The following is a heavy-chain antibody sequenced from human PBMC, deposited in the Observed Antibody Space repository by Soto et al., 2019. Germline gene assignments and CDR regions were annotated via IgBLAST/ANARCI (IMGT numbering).Heavy chain of an antibody. J-gene: IGHJ6*02. CDR2: MNPNSGNT. CDR3: IRWSGPGGMDV. D-gene: IGHD3-3*01. Sequence: ASVKVSCKASGYTFTNYDINWVRQATGQGLEWMGWMNPNSGNTGYAQKFQGRVTMTRNTSTSTAYMELSSLRSEDTALYYCIRWSGPGGMDVWGQGTTVTVSS. CDR1: GYTFTNYD. V-gene: IGHV1-8*01.